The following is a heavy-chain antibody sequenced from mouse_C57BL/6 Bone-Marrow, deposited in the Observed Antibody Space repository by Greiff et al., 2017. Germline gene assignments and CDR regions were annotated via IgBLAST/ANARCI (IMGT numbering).Heavy chain of an antibody. J-gene: IGHJ4*01. Sequence: QVQLQQPGAELVKPGASVKLSCKASGYTFTSYWMHWVKQRPGQGLEWIGMIHPNSGSTNYNEKFKSKATLTVDKSSSTAYMQLSSLTSEDSEVYYCARGGYYGNWGYYSMDYWGEGTSVTVSS. D-gene: IGHD2-1*01. CDR2: IHPNSGST. CDR1: GYTFTSYW. V-gene: IGHV1-64*01. CDR3: ARGGYYGNWGYYSMDY.